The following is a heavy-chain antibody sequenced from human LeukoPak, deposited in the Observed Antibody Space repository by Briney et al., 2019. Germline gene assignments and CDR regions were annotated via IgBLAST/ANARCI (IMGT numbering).Heavy chain of an antibody. CDR2: LYTSGST. CDR1: GGSINNDF. Sequence: SETLSLTCTVSGGSINNDFLTWVRQPAGKALEWIGRLYTSGSTYYNPSLKSRVTISVDTSKNQFSLKLRSVAAADTAVYYCASRNLYDFWSGYWSPWGQGTLVTVSS. D-gene: IGHD3-3*01. CDR3: ASRNLYDFWSGYWSP. V-gene: IGHV4-4*07. J-gene: IGHJ5*02.